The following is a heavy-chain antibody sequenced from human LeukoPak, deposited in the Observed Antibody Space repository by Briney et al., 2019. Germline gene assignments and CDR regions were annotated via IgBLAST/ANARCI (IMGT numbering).Heavy chain of an antibody. V-gene: IGHV1-69*13. J-gene: IGHJ5*02. CDR1: GGTFSSYA. Sequence: SVKVSCKASGGTFSSYAISWVRQAPGQGLEWMGGIIPIFGTANYAQKFQGRVTITADESTSTAYMELSSLRSEDTAVYYCAREVWKPRSYDSSGYYHHWGQGTLVTVSS. D-gene: IGHD3-22*01. CDR2: IIPIFGTA. CDR3: AREVWKPRSYDSSGYYHH.